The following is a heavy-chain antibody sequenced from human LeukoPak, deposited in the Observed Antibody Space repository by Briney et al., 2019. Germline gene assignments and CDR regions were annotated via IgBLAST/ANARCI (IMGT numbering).Heavy chain of an antibody. CDR1: GFTFSSYS. J-gene: IGHJ3*02. Sequence: GGSLRLSCAASGFTFSSYSMNWVLQAPGKGLEWVSSISSSSSYIYYADSVKGRFTISRDNAKNSLYLQMNSLRAEDTAVYYCARDPLKRAFDIWGQGTMVTVSS. V-gene: IGHV3-21*01. CDR3: ARDPLKRAFDI. CDR2: ISSSSSYI.